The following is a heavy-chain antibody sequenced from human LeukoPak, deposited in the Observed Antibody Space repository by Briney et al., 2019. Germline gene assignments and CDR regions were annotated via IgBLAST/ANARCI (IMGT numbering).Heavy chain of an antibody. CDR3: AKQDSGAYFQH. CDR1: GFTFSSYA. V-gene: IGHV3-23*01. D-gene: IGHD6-25*01. Sequence: GGSLRLSCAASGFTFSSYAMTWVRRAPGKGLEWISAMSGSDATTYYADSVKGRFAISRDNSKNTLYLQMNSLRAEDTAVYYCAKQDSGAYFQHWGQGTLVTVSS. CDR2: MSGSDATT. J-gene: IGHJ1*01.